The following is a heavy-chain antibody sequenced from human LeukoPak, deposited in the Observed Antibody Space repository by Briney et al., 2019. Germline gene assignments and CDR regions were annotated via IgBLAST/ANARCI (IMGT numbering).Heavy chain of an antibody. D-gene: IGHD2-2*01. J-gene: IGHJ6*04. Sequence: SETLSLTCTVSGGSISSHYWSWIRQPPGKGLEWIGYIYYSGSTNYNPSLKSRVTISVDTSKNQFSLKLSSVTAADTAVYYCARGDGTSPHVVLGKGTTVTVSS. V-gene: IGHV4-59*11. CDR1: GGSISSHY. CDR2: IYYSGST. CDR3: ARGDGTSPHVV.